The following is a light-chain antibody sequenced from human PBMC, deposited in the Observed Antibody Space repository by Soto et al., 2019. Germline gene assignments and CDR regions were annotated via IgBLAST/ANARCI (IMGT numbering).Light chain of an antibody. CDR2: SNN. Sequence: QAVVTQPPSGSGAPGQRVTISCTGSSSNIGAGYDVHWYQRLPGTAPKVLIYSNNNRPSGVPDRFSGSKSGTSASLAITGLQAEDEADYYCQSYDSSLSGSYVFGTGTKLTVL. CDR1: SSNIGAGYD. CDR3: QSYDSSLSGSYV. V-gene: IGLV1-40*01. J-gene: IGLJ1*01.